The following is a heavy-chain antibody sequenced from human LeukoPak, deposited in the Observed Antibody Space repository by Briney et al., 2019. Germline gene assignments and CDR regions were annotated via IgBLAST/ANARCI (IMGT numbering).Heavy chain of an antibody. V-gene: IGHV3-9*01. D-gene: IGHD3-10*01. CDR1: GFTFDDYA. J-gene: IGHJ4*02. CDR2: ISWNSGSI. CDR3: AKGLGELLWPPLDY. Sequence: SLRLSCAASGFTFDDYAMHWVRQAPGKGLEWVSGISWNSGSIGYADSVKGRFTISRDNAKNSLYLQMNSLRAEDTALYYCAKGLGELLWPPLDYWGQGTLVTVSS.